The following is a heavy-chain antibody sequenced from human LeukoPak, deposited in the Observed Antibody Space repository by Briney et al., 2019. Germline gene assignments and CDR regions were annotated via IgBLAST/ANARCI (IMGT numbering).Heavy chain of an antibody. CDR2: IYSGGST. J-gene: IGHJ6*03. D-gene: IGHD3-22*01. Sequence: GGSLRLSCAAPEFSVGSNYMTWVRQAPGKGLEWVSLIYSGGSTYYADSVKGRFTISRDNSKNTLYLQMNSLRAEDTAVYYCAKGYDSTYYYYYFMDVWGKGTTVTISS. CDR3: AKGYDSTYYYYYFMDV. V-gene: IGHV3-66*01. CDR1: EFSVGSNY.